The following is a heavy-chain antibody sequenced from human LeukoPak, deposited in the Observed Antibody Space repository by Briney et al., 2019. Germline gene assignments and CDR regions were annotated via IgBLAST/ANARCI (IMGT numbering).Heavy chain of an antibody. Sequence: GGSLRLSCAASGFTVSSNYMSWVRQAPGKGLEWVSVIYSGGSTYYADSVKGRFTISRDNSKNTLYLQMNSLRSEDTAVYYCARDIGADYGDYVYWFDPWGQGTLVTVSS. V-gene: IGHV3-53*05. CDR1: GFTVSSNY. CDR2: IYSGGST. CDR3: ARDIGADYGDYVYWFDP. D-gene: IGHD4-17*01. J-gene: IGHJ5*02.